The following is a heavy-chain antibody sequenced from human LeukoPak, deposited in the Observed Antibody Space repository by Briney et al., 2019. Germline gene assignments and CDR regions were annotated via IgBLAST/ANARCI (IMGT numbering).Heavy chain of an antibody. V-gene: IGHV4-38-2*02. J-gene: IGHJ4*02. CDR3: ARDQVGSSGYQDSPYFDY. D-gene: IGHD5-12*01. CDR1: GYSISSGYY. Sequence: SETLSLTCTVSGYSISSGYYWGWIRQPPGKGLEWIGSIYHSGSTYYNPSLKSRVTISVDTSKNQFSLKLSSVTAADTAVYYCARDQVGSSGYQDSPYFDYWGQGTLVTVSS. CDR2: IYHSGST.